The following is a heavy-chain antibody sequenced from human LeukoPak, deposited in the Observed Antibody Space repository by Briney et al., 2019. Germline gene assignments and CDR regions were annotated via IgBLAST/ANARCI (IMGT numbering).Heavy chain of an antibody. Sequence: SETLSLTCTVSGGSINSRSFYWGWIRQPPGKGLEWIGTIYYSGRTYYNPSLKSRVTISVDTSKNQFSLKLSSVTAADTAVYYCARGLKRSIAARPDELSDYWGQGTLVTVSS. V-gene: IGHV4-39*07. CDR1: GGSINSRSFY. CDR3: ARGLKRSIAARPDELSDY. D-gene: IGHD6-6*01. CDR2: IYYSGRT. J-gene: IGHJ4*02.